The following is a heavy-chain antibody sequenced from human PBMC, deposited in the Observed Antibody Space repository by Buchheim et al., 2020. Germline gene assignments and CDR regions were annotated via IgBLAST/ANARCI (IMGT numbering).Heavy chain of an antibody. J-gene: IGHJ4*02. Sequence: EVQLLESGGGLVQPGGSLRLSCAASGFTFSSYAMSWVRQAPGKGLEWVSGISGSGCSTYYADSVKGRFPISRDNSKNTLYLQMNSLRAEDTAIYYCANHEGQWLLYRLSYWGQGTL. CDR2: ISGSGCST. D-gene: IGHD2-2*02. CDR3: ANHEGQWLLYRLSY. CDR1: GFTFSSYA. V-gene: IGHV3-23*01.